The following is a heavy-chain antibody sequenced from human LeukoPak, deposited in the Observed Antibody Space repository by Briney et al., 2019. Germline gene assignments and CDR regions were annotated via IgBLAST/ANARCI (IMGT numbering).Heavy chain of an antibody. CDR2: IKHDGSNK. Sequence: GGSLRLSCAASGFTFSSYGMHWVRQAPGKGLEWVAVIKHDGSNKYYVDSVKGRFTISRDNSKNSLYLQMNSLRAEDTAVYYCAKDITTVTTQLLDYWGQGTLVNVSS. CDR1: GFTFSSYG. D-gene: IGHD4-17*01. V-gene: IGHV3-30*18. J-gene: IGHJ4*02. CDR3: AKDITTVTTQLLDY.